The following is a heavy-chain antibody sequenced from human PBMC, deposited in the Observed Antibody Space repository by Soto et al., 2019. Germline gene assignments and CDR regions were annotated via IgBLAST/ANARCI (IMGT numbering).Heavy chain of an antibody. Sequence: LSCAASGFTFSNAWMSWVRQAPGKGLEWVGRIKSKTDGGTTDYAAPVKGRFTISRDDSKNTLYLQMNSLKTEDTAVYYCTTDRDYDYVWGSYRYTFWGQGTLVTVSS. CDR2: IKSKTDGGTT. V-gene: IGHV3-15*01. CDR1: GFTFSNAW. CDR3: TTDRDYDYVWGSYRYTF. D-gene: IGHD3-16*02. J-gene: IGHJ4*02.